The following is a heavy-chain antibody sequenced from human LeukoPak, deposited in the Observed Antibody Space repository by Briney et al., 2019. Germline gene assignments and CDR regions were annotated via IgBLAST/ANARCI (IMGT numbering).Heavy chain of an antibody. D-gene: IGHD3-10*01. CDR1: GYTFITYG. V-gene: IGHV1-18*01. Sequence: GASVKVSCTTSGYTFITYGISWVRQAPGQGLEWMGWISAYDVNTKYSQKFQGRVTMTKDTSTSTAFMELRRLRYDDTAVYYCARGGGFGDYFYYGMDVWGQGTTVTVSS. J-gene: IGHJ6*02. CDR3: ARGGGFGDYFYYGMDV. CDR2: ISAYDVNT.